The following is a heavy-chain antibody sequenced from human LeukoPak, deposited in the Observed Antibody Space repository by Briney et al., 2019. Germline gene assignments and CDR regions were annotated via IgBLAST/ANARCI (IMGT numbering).Heavy chain of an antibody. D-gene: IGHD3-3*01. V-gene: IGHV3-11*01. Sequence: PGGSLRLSCAASGFTFSDYYMSWIRQAPGKGLEWVSYISSSGSTIYYADSVKGRFTISRDNAKNSLYLQMNSLRAEDTAVYYCARADYDFWSGSGYHAFAIWGQGTMVTVSS. CDR3: ARADYDFWSGSGYHAFAI. CDR2: ISSSGSTI. CDR1: GFTFSDYY. J-gene: IGHJ3*02.